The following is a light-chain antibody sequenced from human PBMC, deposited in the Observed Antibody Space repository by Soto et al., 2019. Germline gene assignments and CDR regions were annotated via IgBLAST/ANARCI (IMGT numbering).Light chain of an antibody. CDR2: GAS. CDR1: QSVSSSY. Sequence: ELVLTQSPGTLSLSPGERATLSCRASQSVSSSYLAWYQQKPGQAPRLLIYGASSRATGIPDRFSGSGSGTDFTLTIIRLEPEDFAVYYCQQYGSSRITFGHATRLEIK. CDR3: QQYGSSRIT. J-gene: IGKJ5*01. V-gene: IGKV3-20*01.